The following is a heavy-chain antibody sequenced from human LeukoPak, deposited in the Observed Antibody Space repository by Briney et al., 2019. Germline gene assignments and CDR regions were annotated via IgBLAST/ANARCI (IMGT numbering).Heavy chain of an antibody. Sequence: GGSLRLSSAASGFTFSSYAMHWVRQAPGKGLEYVSAISSNGGSTYYVNSVKGRFTISRDNSKNTLYLQMGSLRAEDMAVYYCARDDGAFDYWGQGTLVTVSS. J-gene: IGHJ4*02. CDR1: GFTFSSYA. CDR2: ISSNGGST. V-gene: IGHV3-64*01. D-gene: IGHD3-10*01. CDR3: ARDDGAFDY.